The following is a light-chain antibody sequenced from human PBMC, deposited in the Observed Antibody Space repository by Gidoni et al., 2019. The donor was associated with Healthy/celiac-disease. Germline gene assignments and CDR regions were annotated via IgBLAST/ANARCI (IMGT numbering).Light chain of an antibody. J-gene: IGKJ2*01. CDR1: QDISND. V-gene: IGKV1-33*01. CDR3: QQYDNLPYT. CDR2: DAS. Sequence: DIQMTQSPSSLSASVGDRVTITCQASQDISNDLNWYQQKPGKAPKHLIYDASNLETGVPSRFSGSGSGTDFTFTISSLQPEDIATYYCQQYDNLPYTFGQGTKLEIK.